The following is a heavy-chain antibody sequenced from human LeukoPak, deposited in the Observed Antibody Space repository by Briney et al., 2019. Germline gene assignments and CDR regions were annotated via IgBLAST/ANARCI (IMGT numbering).Heavy chain of an antibody. CDR1: GYTFTSYY. CDR3: ARGDYYGSGSYYRFGLSYYMDV. V-gene: IGHV1-46*01. D-gene: IGHD3-10*01. J-gene: IGHJ6*03. CDR2: INPSGGST. Sequence: ASVKVSCKASGYTFTSYYMHWVRQAPGQGLEWMGIINPSGGSTSYAQKFQGRVTITADESTSTAYMELSSLRSEDTAVYYCARGDYYGSGSYYRFGLSYYMDVWGKGTTVTISS.